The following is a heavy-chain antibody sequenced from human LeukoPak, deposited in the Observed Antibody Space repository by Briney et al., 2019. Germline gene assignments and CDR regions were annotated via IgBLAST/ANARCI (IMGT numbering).Heavy chain of an antibody. CDR2: ISSSNSYI. V-gene: IGHV3-21*01. Sequence: GALRLSCAASGFTFSSYSMNWVRQAPRKGLEWVSSISSSNSYIYYADSVKGRFTISRDNAKNSLYLQMNSLRAEDTAVYYCARDWDGDRSFDYWGQGTLVTVSS. CDR3: ARDWDGDRSFDY. CDR1: GFTFSSYS. D-gene: IGHD4-17*01. J-gene: IGHJ4*02.